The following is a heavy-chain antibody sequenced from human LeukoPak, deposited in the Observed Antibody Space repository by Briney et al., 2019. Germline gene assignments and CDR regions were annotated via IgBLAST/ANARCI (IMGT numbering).Heavy chain of an antibody. V-gene: IGHV3-48*03. CDR2: ISSSGSTI. Sequence: PGRSLRLSCKASGFSFGYYAMSWFRQAPGKGLEWVSYISSSGSTIYYADSVKGRFTISRDNAKNSLYLQMNSLRAEDTAVYYCARGSDTVVTNSYNWFDPWGQGTLVTVSS. CDR1: GFSFGYYA. D-gene: IGHD4-23*01. CDR3: ARGSDTVVTNSYNWFDP. J-gene: IGHJ5*02.